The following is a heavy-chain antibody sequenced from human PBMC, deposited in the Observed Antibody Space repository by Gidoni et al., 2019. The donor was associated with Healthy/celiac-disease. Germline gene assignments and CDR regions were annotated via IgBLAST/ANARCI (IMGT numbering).Heavy chain of an antibody. Sequence: EVQLVESGGGLVQPGGSLRLSCAASGFTFSSYAMSWVRRAPGKGLEWVSAISGSGGSTSYADSVKGRFTISRDNSKNTLYLQMNSLRAEDTAVYYCAKDQIITMIVVAPRTAWGFDPWGQGTLVTVSS. J-gene: IGHJ5*02. CDR1: GFTFSSYA. CDR2: ISGSGGST. CDR3: AKDQIITMIVVAPRTAWGFDP. V-gene: IGHV3-23*04. D-gene: IGHD3-22*01.